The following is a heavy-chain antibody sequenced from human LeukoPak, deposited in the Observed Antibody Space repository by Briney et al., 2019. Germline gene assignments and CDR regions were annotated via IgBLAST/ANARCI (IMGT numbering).Heavy chain of an antibody. V-gene: IGHV1-2*02. CDR1: GYTFTGYY. Sequence: ASVQVSCKASGYTFTGYYMHWVRQAPGQGLEWMGWINPNSGGTNYAQKFQGRVTMTSETSISTAYMELSRLRSDDTAVYYRARDREIVTTLDAFDIWGQGTMVTVSS. J-gene: IGHJ3*02. D-gene: IGHD5-12*01. CDR3: ARDREIVTTLDAFDI. CDR2: INPNSGGT.